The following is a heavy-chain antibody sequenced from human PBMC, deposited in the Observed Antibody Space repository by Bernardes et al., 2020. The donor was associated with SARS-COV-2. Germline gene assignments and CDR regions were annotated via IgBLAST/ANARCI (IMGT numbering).Heavy chain of an antibody. J-gene: IGHJ4*02. CDR2: INIVVRST. V-gene: IGHV3-74*01. D-gene: IGHD5-18*01. Sequence: SLELFSSPPDFPFSSYWNHLLRQSPGKGLVCVSRINIVVRSTNYAASVKGRFTISTDKAKNTLSLQMNSLRVEDTAVYYCVRGGATNSYGSDYWGQGTLVTVSS. CDR1: DFPFSSYW. CDR3: VRGGATNSYGSDY.